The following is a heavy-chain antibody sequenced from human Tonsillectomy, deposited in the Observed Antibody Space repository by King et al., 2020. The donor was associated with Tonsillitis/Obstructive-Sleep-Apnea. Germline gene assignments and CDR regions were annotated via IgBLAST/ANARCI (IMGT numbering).Heavy chain of an antibody. J-gene: IGHJ3*02. D-gene: IGHD3-3*01. Sequence: QLQESGPGLVKPSETLSLTCTVSGGSISYYYWSWIRQPPGKGLEWIGYISYSGSTNYNPSLKSRVTISVDTSKSQFSLKLSSVTAADTAVYYCARDGWDFDFWSGSLPQDAFDIWGQGTMVTVSS. CDR1: GGSISYYY. V-gene: IGHV4-59*01. CDR2: ISYSGST. CDR3: ARDGWDFDFWSGSLPQDAFDI.